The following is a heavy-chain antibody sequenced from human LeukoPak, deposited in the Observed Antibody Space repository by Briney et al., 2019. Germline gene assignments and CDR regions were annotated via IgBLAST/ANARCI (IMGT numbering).Heavy chain of an antibody. V-gene: IGHV3-53*01. D-gene: IGHD3-10*01. CDR2: IYSGGST. CDR1: GFTVSSNY. Sequence: GGSLRLSCAASGFTVSSNYMSWVRQAPGKGLEWVSVIYSGGSTYYADSVKGRFTISRDNSKNTLYLQMNSLRAEDTAVYYCARDHYYGSVIDYWGQGTLVTVSS. CDR3: ARDHYYGSVIDY. J-gene: IGHJ4*02.